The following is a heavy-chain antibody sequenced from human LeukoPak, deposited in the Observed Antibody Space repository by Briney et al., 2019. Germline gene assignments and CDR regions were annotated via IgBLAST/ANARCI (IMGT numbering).Heavy chain of an antibody. CDR1: GFTFSSYS. CDR3: ARDRHYYDSSAYYGVIDY. J-gene: IGHJ4*02. D-gene: IGHD3-22*01. Sequence: PGGSLRLSCAASGFTFSSYSMNWVRQAPGKGLEWVSSISSSSSYIYYADSVKGRFTISRDNAKNSLFLQMNSLRAEDTAVYYCARDRHYYDSSAYYGVIDYWGQGTLVTVSS. CDR2: ISSSSSYI. V-gene: IGHV3-21*01.